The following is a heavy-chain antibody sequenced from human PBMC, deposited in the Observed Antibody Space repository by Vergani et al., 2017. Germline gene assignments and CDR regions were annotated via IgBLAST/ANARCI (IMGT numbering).Heavy chain of an antibody. J-gene: IGHJ4*02. CDR3: ARVGIAAACLDD. V-gene: IGHV3-11*06. Sequence: QVQLVESGGGLVKPGGSLRLSCAASGFTFSDYYMSWIRQAPGKGLEWVSYISSSSSYTNYADSVKGRFTISRDNAKNSLYLQMNSRRAEDTAVYYCARVGIAAACLDDWGQGSLVTVSS. CDR2: ISSSSSYT. CDR1: GFTFSDYY. D-gene: IGHD6-13*01.